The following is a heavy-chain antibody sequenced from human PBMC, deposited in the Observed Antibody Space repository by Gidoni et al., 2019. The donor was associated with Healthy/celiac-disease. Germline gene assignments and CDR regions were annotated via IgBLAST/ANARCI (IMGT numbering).Heavy chain of an antibody. Sequence: EVQLVESGGGLVKPGGSLRLSCAASGFTFSSYSMNWVRQAPGKGLGWVSSISSSSSYIYYADSVKVRFTISRDNAKNSLYLQMNSLRAEDTAVYYCARDNGPGWFGDSWGQGTLVTVSS. CDR2: ISSSSSYI. CDR1: GFTFSSYS. D-gene: IGHD3-10*01. V-gene: IGHV3-21*01. J-gene: IGHJ5*02. CDR3: ARDNGPGWFGDS.